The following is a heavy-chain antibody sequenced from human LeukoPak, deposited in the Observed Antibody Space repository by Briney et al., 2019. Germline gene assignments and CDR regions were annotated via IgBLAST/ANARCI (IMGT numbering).Heavy chain of an antibody. CDR2: VNEAGSEK. Sequence: GGSLRLSRAASGFTFSSYWMSWVRQAPGQGLEWVANVNEAGSEKNYVDSVKGRFTISRDNIRNLLYLQMNYLIVEDTAVYYCATEYCTDKGNFDLWGRGALVTVSS. J-gene: IGHJ2*01. CDR1: GFTFSSYW. CDR3: ATEYCTDKGNFDL. V-gene: IGHV3-7*02. D-gene: IGHD2/OR15-2a*01.